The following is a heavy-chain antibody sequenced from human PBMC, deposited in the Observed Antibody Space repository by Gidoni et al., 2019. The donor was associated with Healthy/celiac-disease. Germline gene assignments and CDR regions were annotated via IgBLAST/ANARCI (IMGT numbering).Heavy chain of an antibody. V-gene: IGHV1-69*01. CDR2: IIPIFGTA. CDR3: ARWLVETTTDARHFDY. Sequence: QVQLVQSGAEVKKPGSSVKVSCKASGGTFSGYAISWVRQAPGQGLEWMGGIIPIFGTANYAQKFQGRVTITADESTSTAYMELSSLRSEDTAVYYCARWLVETTTDARHFDYWGQGTLVTVSS. J-gene: IGHJ4*02. CDR1: GGTFSGYA. D-gene: IGHD2-21*02.